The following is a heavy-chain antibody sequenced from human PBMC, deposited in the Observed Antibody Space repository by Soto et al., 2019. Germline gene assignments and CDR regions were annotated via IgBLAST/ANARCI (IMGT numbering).Heavy chain of an antibody. CDR2: IYYTGST. CDR1: GDSISTFY. D-gene: IGHD3-10*01. J-gene: IGHJ4*02. Sequence: SETLSLTCTVSGDSISTFYWSWIRQPPGKGLEWIGYIYYTGSTDYNPSLKSRVTMSVDTSKKQFSLKLTSVTAADTAVYYCARQRGNYFDYWGQGSLVTVSS. CDR3: ARQRGNYFDY. V-gene: IGHV4-59*01.